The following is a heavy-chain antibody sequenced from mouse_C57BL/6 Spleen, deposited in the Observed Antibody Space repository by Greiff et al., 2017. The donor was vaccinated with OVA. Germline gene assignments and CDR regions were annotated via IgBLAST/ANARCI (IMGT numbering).Heavy chain of an antibody. Sequence: EVKLVESGGGLVKPGGSLKLSCAASGFTFSSYAMSWVRQTPEKRLEWVATISDGGSYTYYPDNVKGRFTISRDNAKNNLYLQMSHLKSEDTAMYYGARDGDYSNYFFDYWGQGTTLTVSS. CDR1: GFTFSSYA. D-gene: IGHD2-5*01. J-gene: IGHJ2*01. V-gene: IGHV5-4*01. CDR2: ISDGGSYT. CDR3: ARDGDYSNYFFDY.